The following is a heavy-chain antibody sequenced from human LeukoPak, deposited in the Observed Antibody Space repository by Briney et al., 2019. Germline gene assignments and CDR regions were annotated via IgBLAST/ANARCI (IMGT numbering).Heavy chain of an antibody. CDR1: GGTFSSYA. CDR2: IIPILGIA. J-gene: IGHJ3*02. Sequence: SVKVSCKASGGTFSSYAISWVRQAPGQGLEWMGRIIPILGIANYAQRFQGRVTITADKSTSTAYMELSSLRSEDTAVYYCARLGVGSDAFDIWGQGTMVTVSS. CDR3: ARLGVGSDAFDI. V-gene: IGHV1-69*04. D-gene: IGHD3-16*01.